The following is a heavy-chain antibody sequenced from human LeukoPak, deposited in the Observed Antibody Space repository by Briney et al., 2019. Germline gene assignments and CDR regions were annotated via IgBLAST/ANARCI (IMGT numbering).Heavy chain of an antibody. CDR3: AGSFGDVKNF. D-gene: IGHD3-10*01. CDR1: RFTFSSYW. V-gene: IGHV3-7*01. Sequence: GGSLRLSCAASRFTFSSYWMSWVRQAPEKGPEWVAHIKPDGSEKYYVDSVKGRFIISRDDARTSLSLQMNSLRAEDTAVYYCAGSFGDVKNFWGQGTLVTVSS. CDR2: IKPDGSEK. J-gene: IGHJ4*01.